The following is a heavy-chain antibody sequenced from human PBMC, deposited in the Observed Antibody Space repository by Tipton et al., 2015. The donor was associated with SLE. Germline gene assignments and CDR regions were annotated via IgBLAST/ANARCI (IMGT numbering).Heavy chain of an antibody. J-gene: IGHJ6*02. CDR2: IWYDGSNK. CDR3: ARDDITGTTGYYYDMDV. Sequence: SLRLSCAASGFTFSSYGMHWVRQAPGKGLEWVAVIWYDGSNKYYADSVKGRFTISRDNAKNSLYLQMNSLRAEDTAVYYCARDDITGTTGYYYDMDVWGQGTTVTVSS. V-gene: IGHV3-33*01. D-gene: IGHD1-7*01. CDR1: GFTFSSYG.